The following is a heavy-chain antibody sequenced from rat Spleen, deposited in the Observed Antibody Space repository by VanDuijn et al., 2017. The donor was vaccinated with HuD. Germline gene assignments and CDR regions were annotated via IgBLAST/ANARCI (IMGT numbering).Heavy chain of an antibody. J-gene: IGHJ3*01. V-gene: IGHV5-20*01. CDR1: GFTFSDYY. Sequence: EVQLVESGGGLVQPGRSLKLSCAASGFTFSDYYMAWVRQAPTKGLEWVASISYDGRSTYYRDSVKGRFTISRDNAKSTLYLQMDSLRSEDTATYYCATRGNNPFAYWGQGTLVTVSS. CDR2: ISYDGRST. D-gene: IGHD1-10*01. CDR3: ATRGNNPFAY.